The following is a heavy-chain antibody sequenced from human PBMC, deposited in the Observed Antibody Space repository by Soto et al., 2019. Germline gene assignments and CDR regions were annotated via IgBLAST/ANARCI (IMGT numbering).Heavy chain of an antibody. Sequence: PSETLSLTCAVYGGSFSGYYWSWIRQPPGKGLEWIGEINHSGSTNYNPSLKSRVTISVDTSKNQFSLQLSSVTAADTAVYYCARGRYYDFWSDNNWFDPWGQGTLVTVSS. CDR1: GGSFSGYY. CDR3: ARGRYYDFWSDNNWFDP. J-gene: IGHJ5*02. CDR2: INHSGST. D-gene: IGHD3-3*01. V-gene: IGHV4-34*01.